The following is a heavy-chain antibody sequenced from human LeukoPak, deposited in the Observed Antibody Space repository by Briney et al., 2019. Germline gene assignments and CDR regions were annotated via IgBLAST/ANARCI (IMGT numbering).Heavy chain of an antibody. CDR1: GGTFSSYA. CDR3: ARDTSGGPYFDY. V-gene: IGHV1-18*01. Sequence: GASVKVSCKASGGTFSSYAISWVRQAPGQGLEWVGWISAYNRDTNYAQKVQGRVTLTTDTSTTTAYMELRSLSSDDTAVYYCARDTSGGPYFDYWGQGTLVTVAS. J-gene: IGHJ4*02. CDR2: ISAYNRDT. D-gene: IGHD4-23*01.